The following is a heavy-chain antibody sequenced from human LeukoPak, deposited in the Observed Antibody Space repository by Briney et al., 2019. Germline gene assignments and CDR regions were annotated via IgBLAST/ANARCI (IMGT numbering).Heavy chain of an antibody. V-gene: IGHV5-51*01. J-gene: IGHJ4*02. CDR1: GYSFTSYW. CDR2: IYPGDSNA. D-gene: IGHD2-2*01. CDR3: AREVVAAAALFDY. Sequence: RGESLKISCKGSGYSFTSYWIGWVRQMPGKGLEWMGIIYPGDSNARYSPSFQGQVTISADKSISTAYLQWSSLKASDTAMYYCAREVVAAAALFDYWGQGTLVTVSS.